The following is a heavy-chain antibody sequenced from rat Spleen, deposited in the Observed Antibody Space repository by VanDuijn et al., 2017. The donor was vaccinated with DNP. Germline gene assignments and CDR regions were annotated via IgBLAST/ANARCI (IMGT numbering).Heavy chain of an antibody. D-gene: IGHD1-6*01. CDR3: ARHGPIMYTTRAMDA. CDR1: GFTFSNYG. V-gene: IGHV5S13*01. CDR2: ISTGGGNT. Sequence: EVQLVESGGGLVQPGRSLKLSCAASGFTFSNYGMAWVRQAPTKGLEWVASISTGGGNTYYRNPVKGRFTISRDNAKNTQYLQMDSLRSEDTATYYCARHGPIMYTTRAMDAWGQGTSVTVSS. J-gene: IGHJ4*01.